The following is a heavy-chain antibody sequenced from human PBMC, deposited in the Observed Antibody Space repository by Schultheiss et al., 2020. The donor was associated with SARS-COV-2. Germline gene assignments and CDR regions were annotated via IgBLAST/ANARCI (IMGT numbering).Heavy chain of an antibody. CDR3: ARAGAITGTTSLFDY. CDR2: IYHSGST. J-gene: IGHJ4*02. CDR1: GYSISSGYY. D-gene: IGHD1-7*01. Sequence: SQTLSLTCAVSGYSISSGYYWGWIRQPPGKGLEWIGSIYHSGSTYYNPSLKSLVTISVDTSKNQFSLKLSSVTAADTAVYYCARAGAITGTTSLFDYWGQGTLVTVSS. V-gene: IGHV4-38-2*01.